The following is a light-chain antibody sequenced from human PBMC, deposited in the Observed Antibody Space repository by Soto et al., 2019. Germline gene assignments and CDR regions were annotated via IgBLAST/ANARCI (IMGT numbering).Light chain of an antibody. Sequence: QSALTQPASVSGSPGQSITSSCTGTSSDVGGYNYVSWYQQHPGKAPKLIIYDVSNRPSGVSNRFSGSKSGNTASLTISGLQAEDEADYYCSSYTSSSTLVFGGATKLTVL. J-gene: IGLJ2*01. CDR2: DVS. V-gene: IGLV2-14*03. CDR1: SSDVGGYNY. CDR3: SSYTSSSTLV.